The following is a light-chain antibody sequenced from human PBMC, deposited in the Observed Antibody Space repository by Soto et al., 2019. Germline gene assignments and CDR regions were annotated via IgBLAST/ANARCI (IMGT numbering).Light chain of an antibody. V-gene: IGKV1-27*01. CDR1: LPISNY. Sequence: DIQMTQSPSSLSASVGDRVTITCRASLPISNYLAWYQQQPGKIQNLLFYAASTLKAGVPSRISGSGCGTDFTLTSSILQPEDVAAYYCQKYNSATRTFXGGTKVDIK. CDR3: QKYNSATRT. J-gene: IGKJ4*01. CDR2: AAS.